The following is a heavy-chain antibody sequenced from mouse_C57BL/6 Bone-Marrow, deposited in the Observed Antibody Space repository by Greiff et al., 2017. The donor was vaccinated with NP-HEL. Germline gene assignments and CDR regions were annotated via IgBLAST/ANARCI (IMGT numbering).Heavy chain of an antibody. CDR1: GYTFTSYW. CDR2: IYPGSGST. J-gene: IGHJ4*01. CDR3: ARSYYYGSSYVGYAMDY. Sequence: QVQLQQPGAELVKPGASVKMSCKASGYTFTSYWITWVKQRPGQGLEWIGDIYPGSGSTTYNEKFKSKATLTVDTSSSTAYMQLSSLTSEDSAVYYCARSYYYGSSYVGYAMDYWGQGTSVAVSS. D-gene: IGHD1-1*01. V-gene: IGHV1-55*01.